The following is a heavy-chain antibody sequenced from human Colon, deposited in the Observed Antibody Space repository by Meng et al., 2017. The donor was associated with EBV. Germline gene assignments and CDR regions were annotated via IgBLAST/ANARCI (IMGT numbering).Heavy chain of an antibody. D-gene: IGHD5-18*01. CDR2: IYYSGSN. CDR3: ARVRWRQWFFDL. CDR1: GCSISSVYFY. V-gene: IGHV4-30-4*01. Sequence: VQLLESGAGFGKPWPTLSLTCTVSGCSISSVYFYWSRIRPPPGTGLELMGNIYYSGSNYDNPSLKSRVTISEDTFNNHFSLQLSSVTAADTAVYYWARVRWRQWFFDLWGRGTLVTVSS. J-gene: IGHJ2*01.